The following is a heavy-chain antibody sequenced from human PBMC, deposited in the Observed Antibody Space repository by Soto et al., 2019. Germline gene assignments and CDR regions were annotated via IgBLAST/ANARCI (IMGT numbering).Heavy chain of an antibody. J-gene: IGHJ6*02. CDR1: GGSISSGDYY. CDR3: ARDPPMAPPGYFYGMDV. CDR2: IYYSGST. V-gene: IGHV4-30-4*01. Sequence: SETLSLTCTVSGGSISSGDYYWSWIRQPPGKGLEWSGYIYYSGSTYYNTSLKSRVTISVDTSKNQFSLKLSSVTAADTALYYCARDPPMAPPGYFYGMDVWGQGTTVTSP. D-gene: IGHD3-10*01.